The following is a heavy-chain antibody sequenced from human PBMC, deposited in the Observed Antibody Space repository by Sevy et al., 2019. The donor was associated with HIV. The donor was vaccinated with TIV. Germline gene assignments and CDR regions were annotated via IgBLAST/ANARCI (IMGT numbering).Heavy chain of an antibody. D-gene: IGHD2-2*01. J-gene: IGHJ6*02. CDR1: GDSISNYY. V-gene: IGHV4-59*01. CDR3: ARTSPYYYYGVDV. Sequence: SETLSLTCTVSGDSISNYYWSWIRQPPGKGLEWIGYFYYSRSTNYNPSLKSRVTISVDTSKNQISLKLSSVTGADTAVYYCARTSPYYYYGVDVWGQWTTVTVSS. CDR2: FYYSRST.